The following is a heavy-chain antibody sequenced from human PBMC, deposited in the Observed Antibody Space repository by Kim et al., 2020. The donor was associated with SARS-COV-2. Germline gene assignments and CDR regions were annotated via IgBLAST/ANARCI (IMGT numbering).Heavy chain of an antibody. D-gene: IGHD4-4*01. V-gene: IGHV3-23*01. J-gene: IGHJ6*02. CDR3: ANYIQRGIDV. CDR2: IGGSGGNI. CDR1: GLTFSSHA. Sequence: GGSLRLSCAASGLTFSSHAMSWFRQAPGKGLEWVTVIGGSGGNIYYADSVKGRFTISRDNSKNTLYLQMNSLRAEDTAVFYCANYIQRGIDVWGQGTTVTVSS.